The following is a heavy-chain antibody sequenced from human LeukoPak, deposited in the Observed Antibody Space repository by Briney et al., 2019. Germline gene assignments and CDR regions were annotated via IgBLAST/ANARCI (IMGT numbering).Heavy chain of an antibody. J-gene: IGHJ4*02. Sequence: PGGSLRLSCAASGFTFSNSAMHWVRQAPGKGLEWMTFIPYDGSSKYYADAAKGRFTISRDNSKNTLYLEMSSLGLQDTAVYYCTEERDRDGYFRYWGQGTLVTVSS. CDR3: TEERDRDGYFRY. CDR1: GFTFSNSA. CDR2: IPYDGSSK. V-gene: IGHV3-30*02. D-gene: IGHD2-8*01.